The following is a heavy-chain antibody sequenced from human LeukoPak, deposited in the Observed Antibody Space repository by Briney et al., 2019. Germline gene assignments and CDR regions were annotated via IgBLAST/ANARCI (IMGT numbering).Heavy chain of an antibody. CDR1: GFPFSSYA. Sequence: GGSLRLSCAASGFPFSSYAMSWVRPAPGKGLEWVSAISGSGGSTYYADSVKGRFTISRDNSKNTLYLQMNSLRAEDTAVYYCAKGDYDFWSGLVDYWGQGTLVAVSS. CDR3: AKGDYDFWSGLVDY. CDR2: ISGSGGST. J-gene: IGHJ4*02. V-gene: IGHV3-23*01. D-gene: IGHD3-3*01.